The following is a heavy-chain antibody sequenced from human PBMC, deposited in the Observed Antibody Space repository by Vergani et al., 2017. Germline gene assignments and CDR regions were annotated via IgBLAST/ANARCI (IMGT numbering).Heavy chain of an antibody. J-gene: IGHJ4*02. V-gene: IGHV3-30-3*01. Sequence: QVQLVESGGGVVQPGRSLRLSCAASGFTFSSYAMHWVRQAPGKGLEWVAVISYDGSNKYYADSVKGRVTISRDNSKNTLYLQMNSLRAEDTAVYYCARVPAARPPPAYYFDYWGQGTLVTVSS. CDR2: ISYDGSNK. CDR3: ARVPAARPPPAYYFDY. CDR1: GFTFSSYA. D-gene: IGHD6-6*01.